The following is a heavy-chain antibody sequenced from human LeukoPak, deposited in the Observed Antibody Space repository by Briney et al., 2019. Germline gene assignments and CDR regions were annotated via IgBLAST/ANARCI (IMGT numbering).Heavy chain of an antibody. D-gene: IGHD2/OR15-2a*01. V-gene: IGHV3-74*01. CDR1: GFTLSSYW. Sequence: GGSLRLSCAASGFTLSSYWMNGVRQAPGKGLVWVSRINSDGSSTSYADSVKGRFTISRDNAKNTLHLQMNSLRAEDTAVYYGANFGYLDVWGKGTTVTVSS. CDR2: INSDGSST. CDR3: ANFGYLDV. J-gene: IGHJ6*03.